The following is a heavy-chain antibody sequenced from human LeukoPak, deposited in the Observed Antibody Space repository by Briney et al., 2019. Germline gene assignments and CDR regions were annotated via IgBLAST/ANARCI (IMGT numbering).Heavy chain of an antibody. CDR1: GYTFTCYY. Sequence: ASVKVSCKASGYTFTCYYMHWVRQAPGQGLGWMGWSNPNSGGTNYAQKFQGRVTMTRDTSISTAYMELSRLRSDDTAAYYCARDRSIAARPYYYYYGMDVWGQGTTVTVSS. CDR2: SNPNSGGT. V-gene: IGHV1-2*02. J-gene: IGHJ6*02. D-gene: IGHD6-6*01. CDR3: ARDRSIAARPYYYYYGMDV.